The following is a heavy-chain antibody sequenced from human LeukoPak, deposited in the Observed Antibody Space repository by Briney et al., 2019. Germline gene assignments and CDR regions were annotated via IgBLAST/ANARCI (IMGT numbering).Heavy chain of an antibody. CDR1: GYTFTTYA. CDR3: ARDLRNRIAAAGYFDY. CDR2: INAGNGNT. V-gene: IGHV1-3*01. J-gene: IGHJ4*02. Sequence: ASVKVSCKASGYTFTTYAMHWVRRAPGQRLEWMGWINAGNGNTKYSQKFQGRVTITRDTSASTAYMELSSLRSEDTAVYYCARDLRNRIAAAGYFDYWGQGTLVTVSS. D-gene: IGHD6-13*01.